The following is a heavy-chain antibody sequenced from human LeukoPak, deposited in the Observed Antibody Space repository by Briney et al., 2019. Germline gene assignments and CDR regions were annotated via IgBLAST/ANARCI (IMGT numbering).Heavy chain of an antibody. CDR1: GFSFNSYW. D-gene: IGHD2/OR15-2a*01. CDR2: IRQDGSER. Sequence: GGSLRLSCAASGFSFNSYWMSWVRQAPGTGLEWVANIRQDGSERYYADSLKGRFTISRDNSKNTLYLQMNSLRAEDTAVYHCANGGSMAHEKIHNWGQGTLVTVSS. J-gene: IGHJ4*02. V-gene: IGHV3-7*03. CDR3: ANGGSMAHEKIHN.